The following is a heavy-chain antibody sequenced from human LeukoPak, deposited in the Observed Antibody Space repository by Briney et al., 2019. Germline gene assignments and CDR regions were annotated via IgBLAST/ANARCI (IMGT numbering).Heavy chain of an antibody. V-gene: IGHV1-2*02. CDR3: AGAYDGSGNLEY. CDR2: IYPNRGGT. D-gene: IGHD3-22*01. CDR1: GYTFTDYY. Sequence: ASVKVSCKGSGYTFTDYYMHWVRQAPGQGLEWMGWIYPNRGGTNYAQKFQGRVTMTRDTSINTAYMELSRLRSDDTAVYYCAGAYDGSGNLEYWGQGTLITVSS. J-gene: IGHJ4*02.